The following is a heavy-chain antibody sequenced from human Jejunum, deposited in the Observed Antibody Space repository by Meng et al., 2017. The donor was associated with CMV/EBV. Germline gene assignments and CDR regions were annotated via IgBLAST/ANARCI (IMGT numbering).Heavy chain of an antibody. Sequence: SFSGYYWSWIRQPPGKGLEWIGEIHPSGSTHYNTFLKSRVTMSIDTSKNQISLKLSSVTAADTAVYYCARAPYNYFDSSGDPPDYWGQGTLVTVSS. D-gene: IGHD3-22*01. V-gene: IGHV4-34*01. CDR1: SFSGYY. CDR2: IHPSGST. CDR3: ARAPYNYFDSSGDPPDY. J-gene: IGHJ4*02.